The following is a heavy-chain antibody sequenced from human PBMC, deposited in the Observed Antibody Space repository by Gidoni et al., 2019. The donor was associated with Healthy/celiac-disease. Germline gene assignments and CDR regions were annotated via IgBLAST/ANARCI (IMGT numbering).Heavy chain of an antibody. CDR1: GGSVSSGSYY. Sequence: TVSGGSVSSGSYYWSWIRQPPGKGLERIGYIYYSGSTNYNPSLKSRVTISVDTSKNQFFLKLSSVTAADTAVYYCARGGTDFWSGYFWFDPWGQGTLVTVSS. CDR2: IYYSGST. V-gene: IGHV4-61*01. D-gene: IGHD3-3*01. J-gene: IGHJ5*02. CDR3: ARGGTDFWSGYFWFDP.